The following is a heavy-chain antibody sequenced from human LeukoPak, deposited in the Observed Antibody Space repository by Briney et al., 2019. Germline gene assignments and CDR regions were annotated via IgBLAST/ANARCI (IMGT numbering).Heavy chain of an antibody. Sequence: GGSLTLSCAASGFTFSDYYMSWLRQAPGKGLEWVGRIKSKTDGGTTDYAAPVKGRFTISRDDSKNTLYLQMNSLKTEDTAVYYCTTGVVNNWNYIDYWGQGTLVTVSS. V-gene: IGHV3-15*01. D-gene: IGHD1-20*01. CDR2: IKSKTDGGTT. CDR1: GFTFSDYY. J-gene: IGHJ4*02. CDR3: TTGVVNNWNYIDY.